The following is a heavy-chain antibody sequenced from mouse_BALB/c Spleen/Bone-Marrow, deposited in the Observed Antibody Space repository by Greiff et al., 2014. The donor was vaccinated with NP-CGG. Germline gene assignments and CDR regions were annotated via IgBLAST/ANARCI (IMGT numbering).Heavy chain of an antibody. CDR3: ASYYYGSSYGLAY. J-gene: IGHJ3*01. D-gene: IGHD1-1*01. CDR1: GFNIKDTY. CDR2: IDPANGST. V-gene: IGHV14-3*02. Sequence: VQLKESGAELVKPGASVKLSCTASGFNIKDTYMHWVKQRPEQGLEWIGRIDPANGSTKYDPKFQGKATITADTSSNTAYLQLSSLTSEDTAVYYCASYYYGSSYGLAYWGQGTLVTVSA.